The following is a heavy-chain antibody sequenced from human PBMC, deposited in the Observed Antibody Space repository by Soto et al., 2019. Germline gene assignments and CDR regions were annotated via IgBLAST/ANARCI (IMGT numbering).Heavy chain of an antibody. V-gene: IGHV3-9*01. CDR2: LSWNGNAI. D-gene: IGHD4-17*01. CDR1: GFRFDEYA. CDR3: VKDIDAHGTTVTYFDN. J-gene: IGHJ4*02. Sequence: PGGSLRLSCAASGFRFDEYAMHWVRQAPGKGLEWVSGLSWNGNAIGYAESVKGRFTISRDNAKNSLYLQMNSLRGEDTALYYCVKDIDAHGTTVTYFDNWGQGALVTVSS.